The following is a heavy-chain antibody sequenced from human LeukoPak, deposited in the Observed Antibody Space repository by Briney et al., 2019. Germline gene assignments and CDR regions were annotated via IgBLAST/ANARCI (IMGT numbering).Heavy chain of an antibody. J-gene: IGHJ6*03. V-gene: IGHV4-38-2*01. CDR1: GYSISSGYY. CDR3: ARQYGGNPPDDYYYYYYMDV. Sequence: SETLSLTCAVSGYSISSGYYWGWIRQPPGKGLEWIGSIYHSGSTYYNPSLKSRVTISVDTSKNQFSLKLSSVTAADTAVYYCARQYGGNPPDDYYYYYYMDVWGKGTTVTVSS. D-gene: IGHD4-23*01. CDR2: IYHSGST.